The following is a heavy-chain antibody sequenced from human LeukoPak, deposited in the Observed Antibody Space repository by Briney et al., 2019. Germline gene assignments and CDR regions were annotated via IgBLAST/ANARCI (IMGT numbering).Heavy chain of an antibody. Sequence: GASVKVSCKSSGYTFTSYGISWVRQAPGQGLEWMGWISAYNGNTNYAQNLQGRVTMTTDTSTSTAYMELRSLRSDDTAVYYCARGDGSLYYDFWSGYYLNYWGQGTLVTVSS. CDR2: ISAYNGNT. CDR1: GYTFTSYG. D-gene: IGHD3-3*01. CDR3: ARGDGSLYYDFWSGYYLNY. J-gene: IGHJ4*02. V-gene: IGHV1-18*01.